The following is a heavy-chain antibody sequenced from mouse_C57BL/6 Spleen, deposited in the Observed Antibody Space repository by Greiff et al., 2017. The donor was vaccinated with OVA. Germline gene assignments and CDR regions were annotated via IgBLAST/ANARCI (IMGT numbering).Heavy chain of an antibody. D-gene: IGHD2-5*01. V-gene: IGHV14-2*01. Sequence: EVQLQQSGAELVKPGASVKLSCTASGFNITDYYMHWVKQRPEQGLEWIGRIDPEDGGTKYAPKFQGKATLTADTSSNTAYLQLSSLTSEDTAVDYCARDSNYVGFPYWGQGTLVTVSA. CDR3: ARDSNYVGFPY. CDR1: GFNITDYY. J-gene: IGHJ3*01. CDR2: IDPEDGGT.